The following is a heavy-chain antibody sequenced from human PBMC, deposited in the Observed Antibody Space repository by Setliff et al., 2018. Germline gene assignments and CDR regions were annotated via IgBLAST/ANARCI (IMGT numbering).Heavy chain of an antibody. J-gene: IGHJ4*02. CDR2: IYHNGNS. CDR3: AKDRGRFTSPFSTMKDY. CDR1: GYSISSGYY. D-gene: IGHD3-22*01. V-gene: IGHV4-38-2*02. Sequence: SETLSLTCFVSGYSISSGYYWGWIRQPPGKGLEWIGSIYHNGNSYYNPSLKSRVTISVDTSKNQLSLKLNSVTAEDTAVYYCAKDRGRFTSPFSTMKDYWGQGTLVTVSS.